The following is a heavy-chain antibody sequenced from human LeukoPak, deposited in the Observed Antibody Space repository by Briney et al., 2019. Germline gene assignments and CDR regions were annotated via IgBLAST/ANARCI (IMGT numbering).Heavy chain of an antibody. V-gene: IGHV4-4*02. J-gene: IGHJ3*02. CDR2: IYHSGST. Sequence: PSETLSLTCAVSGGSISSSNWWSWVRQPPGKGLEWIGEIYHSGSTNYNPSLKSRVTISVDKSKNQFSLKLSSVTAADTAVYYCARVDIVVVPAPYAFDIWGQGTMVTVSS. CDR1: GGSISSSNW. CDR3: ARVDIVVVPAPYAFDI. D-gene: IGHD2-2*03.